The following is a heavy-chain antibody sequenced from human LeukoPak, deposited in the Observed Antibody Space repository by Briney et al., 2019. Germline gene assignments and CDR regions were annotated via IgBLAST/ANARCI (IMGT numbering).Heavy chain of an antibody. J-gene: IGHJ4*02. Sequence: GGSLRLSCAASGFIFSDYAMTWVRQAPGKGLEWISAISGRGPTTWYADSVKGRFTISRDNSKNTLYLQMNSLRAEDRAVYYCARSADRCSSSSCYPFIWGQGTLVTVSS. D-gene: IGHD2-2*01. CDR1: GFIFSDYA. CDR2: ISGRGPTT. V-gene: IGHV3-23*01. CDR3: ARSADRCSSSSCYPFI.